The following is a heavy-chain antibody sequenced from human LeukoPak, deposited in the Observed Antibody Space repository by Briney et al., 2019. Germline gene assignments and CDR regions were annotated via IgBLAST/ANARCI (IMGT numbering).Heavy chain of an antibody. D-gene: IGHD3-9*01. CDR1: GFTFSSYA. V-gene: IGHV3-23*01. CDR2: ISGSGGST. Sequence: PGGSLRLFCAASGFTFSSYAMSWVRQAPGKGLEWVSAISGSGGSTYYADSVKGRFTISRDNSKNTLYLQMNSLRAEDTAVYYCAARTERYFDWLGDYYYYYMDVWGKGTTVTISS. CDR3: AARTERYFDWLGDYYYYYMDV. J-gene: IGHJ6*03.